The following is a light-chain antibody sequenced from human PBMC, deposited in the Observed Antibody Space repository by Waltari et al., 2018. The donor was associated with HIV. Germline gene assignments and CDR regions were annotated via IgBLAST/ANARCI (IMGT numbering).Light chain of an antibody. CDR1: QGVSTW. Sequence: DIQMTQSLSSVSASVGDRVTITCRASQGVSTWLSWYQQKPGKAPKLLIYAASSLQSGVPSRFSGRASGIEFRITISSLQPEDFATYYCQQANSFPPVTFGPGTKVDIK. CDR3: QQANSFPPVT. CDR2: AAS. V-gene: IGKV1-12*01. J-gene: IGKJ3*01.